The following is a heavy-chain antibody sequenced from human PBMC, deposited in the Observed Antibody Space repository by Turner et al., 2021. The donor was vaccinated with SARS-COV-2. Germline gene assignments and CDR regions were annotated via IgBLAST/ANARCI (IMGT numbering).Heavy chain of an antibody. CDR3: AKVPGPRLAWPAARYFHH. Sequence: EVQLVESGGGLVQPGRSLRLSCTASGFTFDDYAMHWVRQAPGKGLEWVSAITWNSGSIGYADSVKGRFTISRDNAKNSLYLQMNSLRAEDTALYYCAKVPGPRLAWPAARYFHHWGQGTLVTVSS. J-gene: IGHJ1*01. CDR2: ITWNSGSI. CDR1: GFTFDDYA. V-gene: IGHV3-9*01. D-gene: IGHD6-13*01.